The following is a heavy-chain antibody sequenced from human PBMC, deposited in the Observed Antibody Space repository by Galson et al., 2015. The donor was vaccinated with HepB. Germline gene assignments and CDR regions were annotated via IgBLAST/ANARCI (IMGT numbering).Heavy chain of an antibody. J-gene: IGHJ3*02. D-gene: IGHD3-22*01. CDR1: GGSFSGYY. CDR2: INHSGST. Sequence: ETLSLTCAVYGGSFSGYYWSWIRQPPGKGLEWIGEINHSGSTNYNPSLKSRVTISVDTSKNQFSLKLSSVTAADTAVYYCARYYYDPTAGAFDIWGQGTMVTVSS. V-gene: IGHV4-34*01. CDR3: ARYYYDPTAGAFDI.